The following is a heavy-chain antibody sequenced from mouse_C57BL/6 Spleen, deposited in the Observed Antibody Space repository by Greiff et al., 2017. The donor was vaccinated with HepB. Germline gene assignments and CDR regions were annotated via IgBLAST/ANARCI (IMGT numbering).Heavy chain of an antibody. D-gene: IGHD1-1*01. Sequence: QVQLQQSGPELVKPGASVKISCKASGYAFSSSWMNWVKQRPGKGLEWIGRIYPGDGDTNYNGKFKGKATLTADKSSSTAYMQLSSLTSEDSAVYFCARWTHYYGSSYEDYAMDYLGQGTSVTVSS. CDR1: GYAFSSSW. CDR2: IYPGDGDT. V-gene: IGHV1-82*01. CDR3: ARWTHYYGSSYEDYAMDY. J-gene: IGHJ4*01.